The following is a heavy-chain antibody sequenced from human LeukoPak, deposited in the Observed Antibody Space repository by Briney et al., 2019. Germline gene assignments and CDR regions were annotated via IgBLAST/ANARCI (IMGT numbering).Heavy chain of an antibody. CDR2: ISGSGGST. V-gene: IGHV3-23*01. CDR3: AKDRGVVLRYFDWLLYFDY. D-gene: IGHD3-9*01. Sequence: TGGTLRLSCAACGFTFSSYGMSWVRQAPGKGLEWVSAISGSGGSTYYADSVKGRFTISRDNSKNTLYLQMNSLRAEDTAVYYCAKDRGVVLRYFDWLLYFDYWGQGTLVTVSS. CDR1: GFTFSSYG. J-gene: IGHJ4*02.